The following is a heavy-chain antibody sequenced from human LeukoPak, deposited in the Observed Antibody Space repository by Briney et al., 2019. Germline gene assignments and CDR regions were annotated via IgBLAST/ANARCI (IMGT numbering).Heavy chain of an antibody. CDR3: ACVEDILSGSFDY. V-gene: IGHV1-69*05. J-gene: IGHJ4*02. D-gene: IGHD3-9*01. CDR1: GATFSSYA. Sequence: ASVKLSCKASGATFSSYAISWVRHAPGQGLELMGGIIPIFGTANDAQKFQGRVTITTAESTSTAYMELCRLISEETAVYYCACVEDILSGSFDYYVQGTLITVS. CDR2: IIPIFGTA.